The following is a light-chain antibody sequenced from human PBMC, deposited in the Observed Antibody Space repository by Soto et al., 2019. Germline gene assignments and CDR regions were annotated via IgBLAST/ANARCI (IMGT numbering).Light chain of an antibody. V-gene: IGKV3-11*01. CDR1: QSVSDY. CDR3: QHRNRWLRT. CDR2: ETS. Sequence: EVVLTQSPAILSLSPGERATLSRRASQSVSDYLAWYQQKPGQAPRLLMYETSKRATGIPARFSGSGSGTDFTLTISSLEPEDFAVYYCQHRNRWLRTFGQGTKLEIK. J-gene: IGKJ2*01.